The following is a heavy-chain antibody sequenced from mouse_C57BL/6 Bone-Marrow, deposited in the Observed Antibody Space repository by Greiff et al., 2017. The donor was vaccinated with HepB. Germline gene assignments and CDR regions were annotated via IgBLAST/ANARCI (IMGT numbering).Heavy chain of an antibody. J-gene: IGHJ4*01. CDR2: IHPNSGST. CDR1: GYNFTSYW. Sequence: QVQLQQPGAELVKPGASVKLSCKASGYNFTSYWMPWVQQRPGQGLEWIGMIHPNSGSTNYNEKFKSKSTLTVDKSASTAYMQLSSLTSEDSAVYYCAIYFGSMGYAMDYWGQGPSVTVSS. D-gene: IGHD1-1*01. V-gene: IGHV1-64*01. CDR3: AIYFGSMGYAMDY.